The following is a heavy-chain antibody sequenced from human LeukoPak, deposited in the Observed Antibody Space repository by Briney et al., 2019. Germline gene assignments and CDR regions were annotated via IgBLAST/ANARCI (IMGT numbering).Heavy chain of an antibody. CDR2: IQSKTDSGIT. V-gene: IGHV3-15*01. CDR1: GFTFSNAW. D-gene: IGHD2-21*02. Sequence: PGGSLRLSCAASGFTFSNAWMSWVRQAPGKGLEWVGRIQSKTDSGITDYAAPVKGRFTISRDDSKNTLYLQMNSLKTDDTAVYYCTTELYCGGDCYPGAWGQGTLVTVSS. J-gene: IGHJ5*02. CDR3: TTELYCGGDCYPGA.